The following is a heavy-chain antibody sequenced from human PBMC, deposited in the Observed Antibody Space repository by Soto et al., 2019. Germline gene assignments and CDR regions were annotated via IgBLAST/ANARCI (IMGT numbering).Heavy chain of an antibody. Sequence: SETLSLTCTVSGDSISSNNNYWSWIRQPPGEGLEWIGFISYSGTTSYSPSLKSRVAISLDTSKNQFSLSLSSVTAADTAVYYCARGRGYSYGLDPWGQGTLVTVSS. J-gene: IGHJ5*02. D-gene: IGHD5-18*01. V-gene: IGHV4-30-4*01. CDR3: ARGRGYSYGLDP. CDR1: GDSISSNNNY. CDR2: ISYSGTT.